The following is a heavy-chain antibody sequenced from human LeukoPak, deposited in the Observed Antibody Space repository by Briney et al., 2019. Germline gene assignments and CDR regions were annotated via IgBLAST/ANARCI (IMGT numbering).Heavy chain of an antibody. CDR2: ISGSGGTT. CDR1: GFTFSSSA. D-gene: IGHD3-22*01. V-gene: IGHV3-23*01. J-gene: IGHJ4*02. CDR3: AKDKYYYDPWRSWYFDY. Sequence: GGSLRLSCAASGFTFSSSAMSWVRQAPGKGLEWVSTISGSGGTTYYADSVKGRFTISRDNSKNTLYLQMNSLRAEDTAVYYCAKDKYYYDPWRSWYFDYWGQGTLVTVSS.